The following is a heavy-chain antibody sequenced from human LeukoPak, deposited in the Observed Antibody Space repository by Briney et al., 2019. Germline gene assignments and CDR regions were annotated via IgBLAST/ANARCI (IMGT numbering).Heavy chain of an antibody. CDR3: AKDLRPGVVVVAATPPYYYYGMDV. J-gene: IGHJ6*02. CDR1: GFTVSSYA. Sequence: GGSLRLSCAASGFTVSSYAMSWVRQAPGKGLEWVSAISGSGGSTYYADSVKGQFTISRDNSKNTLYLQMNSLRAEDTAVNYCAKDLRPGVVVVAATPPYYYYGMDVWGQGTTVTVSS. D-gene: IGHD2-15*01. V-gene: IGHV3-23*01. CDR2: ISGSGGST.